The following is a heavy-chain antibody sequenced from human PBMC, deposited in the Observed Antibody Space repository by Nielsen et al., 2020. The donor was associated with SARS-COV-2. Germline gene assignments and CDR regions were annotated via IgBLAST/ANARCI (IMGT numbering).Heavy chain of an antibody. Sequence: GGSLRLSCAASGFTFSSYWMHWVRQAPGKGLVWVSRINSDGSSTSNADSVKGRFTISRDNAKNTLYLQMNSLRAEDTAVYYCARAPYYDSSGDFDYWGQGTLVTVSS. CDR1: GFTFSSYW. CDR3: ARAPYYDSSGDFDY. CDR2: INSDGSST. J-gene: IGHJ4*02. V-gene: IGHV3-74*01. D-gene: IGHD3-22*01.